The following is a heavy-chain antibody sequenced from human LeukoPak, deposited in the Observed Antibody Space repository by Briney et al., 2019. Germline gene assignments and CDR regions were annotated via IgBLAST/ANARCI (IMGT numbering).Heavy chain of an antibody. CDR1: GFSFNIYA. J-gene: IGHJ6*02. V-gene: IGHV3-30*01. CDR3: ARALDIVVVPAAYYYYGMDV. D-gene: IGHD2-2*03. Sequence: GTSLRLSCAASGFSFNIYAMHWVRQAPGKGLECIASISYDGSKTDYAESVKGRFTISRDNSKNTLYLQMNSLRAEDTAVYYCARALDIVVVPAAYYYYGMDVWGQGTTVTVSS. CDR2: ISYDGSKT.